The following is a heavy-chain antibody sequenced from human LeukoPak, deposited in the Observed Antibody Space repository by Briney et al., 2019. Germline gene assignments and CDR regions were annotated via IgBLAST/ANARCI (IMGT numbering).Heavy chain of an antibody. V-gene: IGHV5-51*01. J-gene: IGHJ4*02. Sequence: GESLKIPCEGSGYTFTSYWIAWVRQMPGNDLEWMGIIYPGDSDTRYSPSFQGQVTISADKSISTAYLQWSSLKASDTAIYYCARRASSLYYFDYWGQGTLVTVSS. CDR3: ARRASSLYYFDY. D-gene: IGHD6-13*01. CDR2: IYPGDSDT. CDR1: GYTFTSYW.